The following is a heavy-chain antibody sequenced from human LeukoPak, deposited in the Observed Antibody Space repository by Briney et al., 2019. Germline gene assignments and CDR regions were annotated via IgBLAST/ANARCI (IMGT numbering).Heavy chain of an antibody. CDR2: FDPEDGET. Sequence: ASVKVSCKVSGYTLTELSMHWVRQAPGKGLEWMGGFDPEDGETIYAQKFQGRVTMTEDTSTVTAYMELSSLRSEDTAVYYCATGIVGVYYFDYWGQGTLVTVSS. J-gene: IGHJ4*02. V-gene: IGHV1-24*01. CDR1: GYTLTELS. CDR3: ATGIVGVYYFDY. D-gene: IGHD1-26*01.